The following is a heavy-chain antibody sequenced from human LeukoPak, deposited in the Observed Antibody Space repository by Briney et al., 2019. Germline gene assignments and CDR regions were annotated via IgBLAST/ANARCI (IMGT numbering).Heavy chain of an antibody. CDR1: GFTFSSFS. D-gene: IGHD4-11*01. CDR2: IIYSGETM. J-gene: IGHJ5*02. V-gene: IGHV3-48*01. Sequence: GGSLRLSCAASGFTFSSFSMNWVRQAPGKGLEWVSYIIYSGETMYYADSVKGRFTISRDNSKNTLYLQMNSLRAEDTAVYYCAKETGRTHSNYDWFDPWGQGTLVTVSS. CDR3: AKETGRTHSNYDWFDP.